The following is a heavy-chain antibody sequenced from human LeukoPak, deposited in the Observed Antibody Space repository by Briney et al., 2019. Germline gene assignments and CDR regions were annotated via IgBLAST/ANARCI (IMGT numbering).Heavy chain of an antibody. V-gene: IGHV4-59*01. CDR3: ARGAAVGSFPSYYYYYYGMDV. CDR1: GGSISSYY. J-gene: IGHJ6*02. D-gene: IGHD6-19*01. Sequence: SETLSLTCTVSGGSISSYYWSWIRQPLGKGLEWIGYIYYSGSTNYNPSLKSRVTISVDTSKNQFSLRLSSVTAADTAVYYCARGAAVGSFPSYYYYYYGMDVWGQGTTVTVSS. CDR2: IYYSGST.